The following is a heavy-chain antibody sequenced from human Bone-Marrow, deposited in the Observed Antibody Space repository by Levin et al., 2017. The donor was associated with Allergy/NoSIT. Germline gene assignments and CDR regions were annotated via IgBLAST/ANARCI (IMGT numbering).Heavy chain of an antibody. D-gene: IGHD2-8*01. CDR2: IHWNDDK. CDR3: AHSLMGGLLFDY. V-gene: IGHV2-5*01. J-gene: IGHJ4*01. Sequence: SGPTLVKPTQTLTLTCTVSGFSLSTPGVAVNWVRQPPGEALEWLALIHWNDDKRFFPSLRSRLAITKDTSKNQVVITMTNMDPADTATYFCAHSLMGGLLFDYWGHGILVTVSS. CDR1: GFSLSTPGVA.